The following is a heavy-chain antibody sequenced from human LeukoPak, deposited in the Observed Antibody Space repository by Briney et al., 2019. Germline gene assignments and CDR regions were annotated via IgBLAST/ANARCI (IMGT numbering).Heavy chain of an antibody. CDR2: ISSSSSYI. D-gene: IGHD3-16*01. V-gene: IGHV3-21*01. J-gene: IGHJ6*02. CDR1: GFIFISYS. CDR3: ARDLFGGSCGMDV. Sequence: GGSLRLSCAASGFIFISYSMNWVRQAPGKGVEWVSSISSSSSYIYYADSVKGRFTISRDNAKNSLYLQMNSLRAEDTAVYYCARDLFGGSCGMDVWGQGTTVTVSS.